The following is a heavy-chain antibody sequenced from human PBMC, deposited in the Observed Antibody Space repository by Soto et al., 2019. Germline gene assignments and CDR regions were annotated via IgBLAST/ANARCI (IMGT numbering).Heavy chain of an antibody. Sequence: QVQLVESGGGVVQPGRSLRLSCAASGFTFSSYGMHWVRQAPGKGLEWVAVIWYDGSNKYYADSVKGRFTISRDNSKNTLYLQMNSLRAEDTAVYYCARHLTGVVRYFDYWGQGTLVTVSS. J-gene: IGHJ4*02. D-gene: IGHD7-27*01. CDR1: GFTFSSYG. CDR3: ARHLTGVVRYFDY. CDR2: IWYDGSNK. V-gene: IGHV3-33*01.